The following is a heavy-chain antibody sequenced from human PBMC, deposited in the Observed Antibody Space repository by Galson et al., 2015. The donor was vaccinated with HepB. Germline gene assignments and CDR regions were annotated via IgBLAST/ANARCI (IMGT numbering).Heavy chain of an antibody. D-gene: IGHD3-10*01. CDR3: AKDFAYGSGSLGGIFDY. CDR2: ISYDGSNK. CDR1: GFTFSSYG. V-gene: IGHV3-30*18. Sequence: SLRLSCAASGFTFSSYGMHWVRQAPGKGLEWVAVISYDGSNKYYADSVKGRFTISRDNSKNTLYLQMNSLRAEDTAVYYCAKDFAYGSGSLGGIFDYWGQGTLVTVSS. J-gene: IGHJ4*02.